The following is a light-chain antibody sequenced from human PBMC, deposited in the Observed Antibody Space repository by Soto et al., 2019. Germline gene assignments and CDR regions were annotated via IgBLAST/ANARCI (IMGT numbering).Light chain of an antibody. CDR3: QQYYSYPFIT. CDR2: AAS. Sequence: DIQMTQSPSTLPASVGDRVTITCRASQSISNWLAWYQQKPGKAPKLLIYAASTLQSGVPSRFSGSGSGTDFTLTISCLQSEDFATYYCQQYYSYPFITFGQGTRLEIK. CDR1: QSISNW. J-gene: IGKJ5*01. V-gene: IGKV1-5*01.